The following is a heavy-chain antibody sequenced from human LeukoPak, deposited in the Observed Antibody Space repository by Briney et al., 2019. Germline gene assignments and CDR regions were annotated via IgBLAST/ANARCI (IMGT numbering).Heavy chain of an antibody. Sequence: GRSLRLSCAASGFTFSSYGMHWVRQAPGKGLEWVSSISTYGVSADYADSVKGRFTISRDNSKITLYLEMNNLRADDTAVYYCAKPLREYYDFWSGYYDFWGQGTLVTVSS. J-gene: IGHJ4*02. V-gene: IGHV3-23*01. CDR3: AKPLREYYDFWSGYYDF. D-gene: IGHD3-3*01. CDR1: GFTFSSYG. CDR2: ISTYGVSA.